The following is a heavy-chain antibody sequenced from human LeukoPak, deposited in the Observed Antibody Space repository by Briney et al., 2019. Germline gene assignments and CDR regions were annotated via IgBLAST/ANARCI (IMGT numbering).Heavy chain of an antibody. CDR3: TRGDRGYAESLY. Sequence: GGSLRLSCTVSGFSFREHWMSWVRQAPGKGLEWVGNIKEDGNEDYYVDSVEGRFVIFRDNAKNSLYLQMHSLRAEDTAVYYCTRGDRGYAESLYWGRGTLVTVSS. CDR2: IKEDGNED. D-gene: IGHD5-12*01. CDR1: GFSFREHW. V-gene: IGHV3-7*02. J-gene: IGHJ4*02.